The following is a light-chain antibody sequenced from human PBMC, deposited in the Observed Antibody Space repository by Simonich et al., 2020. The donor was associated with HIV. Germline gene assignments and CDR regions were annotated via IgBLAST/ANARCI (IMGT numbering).Light chain of an antibody. Sequence: EIVITQSPAPLSVSQGKRATLSCRASQSVRSTLAWYQQKPGLAPSLLISGASTSATGIPDRFSGSGSGTDFTLTISRLEPEDFAVYYCQQYGSSPRVTFGPGTKVDIK. CDR2: GAS. CDR1: QSVRST. J-gene: IGKJ3*01. V-gene: IGKV3-20*01. CDR3: QQYGSSPRVT.